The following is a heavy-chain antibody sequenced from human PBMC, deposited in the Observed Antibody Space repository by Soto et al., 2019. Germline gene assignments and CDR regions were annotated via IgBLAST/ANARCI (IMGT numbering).Heavy chain of an antibody. D-gene: IGHD4-17*01. CDR1: GFTFSRFW. V-gene: IGHV3-7*01. J-gene: IGHJ3*02. CDR2: IKQTGSEK. Sequence: EVQLVESGGGLVQPGGSLRLSCAASGFTFSRFWMSWVRQAPGKVPEWVANIKQTGSEKYYVDSVKGRFTISRDDADNSLYLQMNSLRVEDTAVYYCARPGGRAYGDYAFDIWGQGTVVTVSS. CDR3: ARPGGRAYGDYAFDI.